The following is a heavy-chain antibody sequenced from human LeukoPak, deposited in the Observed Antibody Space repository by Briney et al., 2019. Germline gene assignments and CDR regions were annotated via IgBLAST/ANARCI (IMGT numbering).Heavy chain of an antibody. V-gene: IGHV3-48*04. D-gene: IGHD1-1*01. CDR1: GFSFSTYS. Sequence: GALRLSCTASGFSFSTYSMNWVRQAPGKGLEWVSYIVGSSSNIYYADSVKGRFTISRDNAKNSLYLQMDSLRAEDTAVYYCATDSPETAAFDYWAREPWSPSPQ. J-gene: IGHJ4*02. CDR3: ATDSPETAAFDY. CDR2: IVGSSSNI.